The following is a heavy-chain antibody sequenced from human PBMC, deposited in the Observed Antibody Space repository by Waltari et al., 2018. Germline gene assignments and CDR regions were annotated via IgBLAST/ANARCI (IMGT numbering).Heavy chain of an antibody. D-gene: IGHD3-3*01. J-gene: IGHJ6*02. V-gene: IGHV1-2*02. CDR2: INPNSGGT. CDR3: ARGMDDFWSGFYYYYGMDV. Sequence: QVQLVQSGAEVKKPGASVKVSCTASGYTFTGYYMHWVRPAPGQGLEWMGWINPNSGGTNYAQKFQGRVTMTRDTSISTAYMELSRLRSDDTAVYYCARGMDDFWSGFYYYYGMDVWGQGTTVTVSS. CDR1: GYTFTGYY.